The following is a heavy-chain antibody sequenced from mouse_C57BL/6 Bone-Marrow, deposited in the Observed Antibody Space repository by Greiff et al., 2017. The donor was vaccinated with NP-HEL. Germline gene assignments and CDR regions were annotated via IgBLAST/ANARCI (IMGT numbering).Heavy chain of an antibody. J-gene: IGHJ3*01. V-gene: IGHV5-12*01. Sequence: EVQRVESGGGLVQPGGSLKLSCAASGFTFSDYYMYWVRQTPEKRLEWVAYISNGGGSTYYPDTVKGRFTISRDNAKNTLYLQMSRLKSEDTAMYYCARHGITTGFAYWGQGTLVTVSA. CDR1: GFTFSDYY. D-gene: IGHD1-1*01. CDR3: ARHGITTGFAY. CDR2: ISNGGGST.